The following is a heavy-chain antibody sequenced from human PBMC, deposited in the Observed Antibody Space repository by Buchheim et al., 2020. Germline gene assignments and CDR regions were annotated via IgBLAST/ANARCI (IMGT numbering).Heavy chain of an antibody. V-gene: IGHV3-23*01. CDR2: VSGSGDST. J-gene: IGHJ4*02. Sequence: EVQLLESGGDLVQPGGSLRLSCVVSGFTFNTYVMSWVRQAPGKGLEWVSAVSGSGDSTPYADSVKGRFTISRDNSRNKLFPQMNSLSAEDTAIYYCAKGRGCSGGSCYSFDYWGQGTL. CDR1: GFTFNTYV. D-gene: IGHD2-15*01. CDR3: AKGRGCSGGSCYSFDY.